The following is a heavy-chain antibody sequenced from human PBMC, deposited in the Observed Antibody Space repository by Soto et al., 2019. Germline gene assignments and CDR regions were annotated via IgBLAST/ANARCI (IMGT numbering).Heavy chain of an antibody. Sequence: SETLSLTCAVSGGSISSSNWWSWVRQPPGKGLAWIGEIYHSGSSNYNPSLKSRVTISVDKTKNQFSIKLSSVTAANTAVYYSARKAIMIPFGGVSGDWGHYGLDGWGQGTTVTVSS. CDR2: IYHSGSS. CDR3: ARKAIMIPFGGVSGDWGHYGLDG. V-gene: IGHV4-4*02. J-gene: IGHJ6*02. D-gene: IGHD3-16*01. CDR1: GGSISSSNW.